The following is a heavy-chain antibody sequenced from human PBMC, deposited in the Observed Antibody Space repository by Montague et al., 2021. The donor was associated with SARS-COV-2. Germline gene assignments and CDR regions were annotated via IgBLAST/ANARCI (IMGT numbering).Heavy chain of an antibody. V-gene: IGHV4-34*01. D-gene: IGHD3-22*01. CDR1: GGSFSGYY. CDR2: INHSGST. Sequence: SETLSLTCAVYGGSFSGYYWCWIRQPPGQGLEWIGEINHSGSTNYNPSLKSRVTISVDTSTNQCSLKLSSVTAADTAVYYCAGYYYASSGYYDYWGQGTLVTVPS. J-gene: IGHJ4*02. CDR3: AGYYYASSGYYDY.